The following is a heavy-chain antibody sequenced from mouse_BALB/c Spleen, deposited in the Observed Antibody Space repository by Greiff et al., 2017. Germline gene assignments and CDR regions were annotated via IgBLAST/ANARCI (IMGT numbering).Heavy chain of an antibody. CDR3: ARIYDGYYRFAY. CDR1: GYSITSGYY. D-gene: IGHD2-3*01. Sequence: EVKLMESGPGLVKPSQSLSLTCSVTGYSITSGYYWNWIRQFPGNKLEWMGYISYDGSNNYNPSLKNRISITRDTSKNQFFLKLNSVTTEDTATYYCARIYDGYYRFAYWGQGTLVTVSA. V-gene: IGHV3-6*02. CDR2: ISYDGSN. J-gene: IGHJ3*01.